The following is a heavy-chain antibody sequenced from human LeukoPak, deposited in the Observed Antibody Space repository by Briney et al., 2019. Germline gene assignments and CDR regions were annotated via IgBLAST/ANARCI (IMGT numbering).Heavy chain of an antibody. CDR1: GFIFSSYA. CDR3: AKDTAGELGFDI. V-gene: IGHV3-23*01. CDR2: ISGSGGGT. J-gene: IGHJ3*02. Sequence: PGGSLRLSCAASGFIFSSYAMSWVRQAPGKGLEWVSGISGSGGGTYYAGSVKGRFTISRDNSKSTLYLQMNSLRAEDTAVYYCAKDTAGELGFDIWGQGTMVTVSS. D-gene: IGHD1-26*01.